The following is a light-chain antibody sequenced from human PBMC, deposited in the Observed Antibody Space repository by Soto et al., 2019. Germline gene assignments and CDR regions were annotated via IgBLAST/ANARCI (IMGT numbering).Light chain of an antibody. V-gene: IGLV2-14*01. CDR3: SSLTTSFTYV. CDR2: EVS. J-gene: IGLJ1*01. Sequence: QSALTQPASVSGSPGQSVAISCTGTSSDVGAYNYVSWYQQHPGKAPKLLLSEVSNRPSGVSDRCSGSKSGNTASLTISGLQAEDEADYYCSSLTTSFTYVFGTGTKLTVL. CDR1: SSDVGAYNY.